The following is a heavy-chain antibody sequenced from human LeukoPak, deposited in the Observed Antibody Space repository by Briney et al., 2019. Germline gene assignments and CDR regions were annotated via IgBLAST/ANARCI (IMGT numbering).Heavy chain of an antibody. V-gene: IGHV1-18*01. Sequence: VASVKVSCKASGYDFTSVGITWVRRAPGQGLEWMGWISPYNGNTRYAQKFQGRVAMTTDTSTTTAYMELRGLRFNDTAVYYCARAGPGSGWYFDYWGQGTPVTVSS. CDR1: GYDFTSVG. CDR3: ARAGPGSGWYFDY. J-gene: IGHJ4*02. D-gene: IGHD6-19*01. CDR2: ISPYNGNT.